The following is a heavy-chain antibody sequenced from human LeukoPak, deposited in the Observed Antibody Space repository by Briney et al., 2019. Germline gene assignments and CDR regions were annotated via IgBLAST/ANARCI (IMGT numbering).Heavy chain of an antibody. CDR3: ARVYRRNGLNFDGFDI. Sequence: SETLSLTCILPSCSINSDGYYSSWIPQPPGKGLEWIGRVYSSGSANYSPSLNNRVSISIDTSKNQFSLRLNSVTAADTAVYYCARVYRRNGLNFDGFDIWGQGTMVTVS. J-gene: IGHJ3*02. CDR2: VYSSGSA. V-gene: IGHV4-61*02. D-gene: IGHD5-24*01. CDR1: SCSINSDGYY.